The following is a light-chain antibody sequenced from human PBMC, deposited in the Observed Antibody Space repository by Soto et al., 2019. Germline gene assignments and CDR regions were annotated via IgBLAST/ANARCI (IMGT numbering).Light chain of an antibody. V-gene: IGLV2-11*01. J-gene: IGLJ1*01. CDR2: DVT. CDR3: CSFAGSYSYV. CDR1: SSDVGRYDY. Sequence: QSALTQPRSVSASPGQSVTISCTGTSSDVGRYDYVSWYQQHPGNAPKLIVYDVTERPSGVPDRFSGSKSGNTASLTISGLQAEDEADYSCCSFAGSYSYVFGTGTKVTVL.